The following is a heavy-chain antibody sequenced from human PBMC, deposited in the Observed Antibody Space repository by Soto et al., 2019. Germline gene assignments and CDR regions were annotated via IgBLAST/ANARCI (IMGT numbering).Heavy chain of an antibody. J-gene: IGHJ6*02. CDR2: ISYDGSNK. CDR1: GFTFSSYA. CDR3: ARDPGTVIVSYYYYGMDV. D-gene: IGHD6-13*01. Sequence: QVQLVESGGGVVQPWRSLRLSCAASGFTFSSYAMHWVRQAPGKGLEWVAVISYDGSNKYYADSVKGRFTISRDNSKNTLYLQMNSLRAEDTAVYYCARDPGTVIVSYYYYGMDVWGQGTTVTVSS. V-gene: IGHV3-30-3*01.